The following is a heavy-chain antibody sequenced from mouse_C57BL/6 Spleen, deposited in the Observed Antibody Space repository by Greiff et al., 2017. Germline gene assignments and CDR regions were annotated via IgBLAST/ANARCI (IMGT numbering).Heavy chain of an antibody. CDR3: VRFSNPYDAMDY. D-gene: IGHD2-5*01. V-gene: IGHV10-1*01. CDR2: IRSKSNNYAT. Sequence: EVQRVESGGGLVQPTGSLKLSCAASGFSFNTYAMNWVRQAPGTGLEWVARIRSKSNNYATYYADSVKDRFTISRDDSESMLYLQINNLKTEDTALYYCVRFSNPYDAMDYWGQGTSVTVSA. J-gene: IGHJ4*01. CDR1: GFSFNTYA.